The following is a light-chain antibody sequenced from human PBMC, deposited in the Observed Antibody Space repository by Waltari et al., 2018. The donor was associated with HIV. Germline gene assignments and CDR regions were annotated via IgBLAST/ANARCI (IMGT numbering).Light chain of an antibody. V-gene: IGKV3-15*01. J-gene: IGKJ4*02. CDR1: QSVSRY. CDR3: QQYKSYPLT. CDR2: GAS. Sequence: ERVMTQSPATLSLSPGERATFSCRASQSVSRYLAWYQRKPGQAPRLLIYGASIRAAGIPDRFSGSGSGTEFTLTINSLQSEDFATYFCQQYKSYPLTFGRGTEVEIK.